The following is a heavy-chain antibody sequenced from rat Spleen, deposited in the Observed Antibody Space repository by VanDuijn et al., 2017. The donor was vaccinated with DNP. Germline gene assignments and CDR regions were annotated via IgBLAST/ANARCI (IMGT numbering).Heavy chain of an antibody. Sequence: EVQLVESGGGLVQPGRSLKLSCAASGFTFSDYYMAWVRQAPTKGLEWVASISPSGGSTYYRDSVKGRFTISRENAKSTLYLQMDSLRSEDTATYYCTTDLGDYWGQGVMVTVSS. D-gene: IGHD5-1*01. CDR2: ISPSGGST. CDR3: TTDLGDY. V-gene: IGHV5-27*01. CDR1: GFTFSDYY. J-gene: IGHJ2*01.